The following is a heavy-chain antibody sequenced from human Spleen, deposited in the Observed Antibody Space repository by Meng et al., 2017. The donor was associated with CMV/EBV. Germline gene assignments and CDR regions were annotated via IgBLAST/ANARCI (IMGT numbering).Heavy chain of an antibody. CDR1: GYSFAGYW. CDR2: IYPGDSDT. Sequence: GGSLRLSCTASGYSFAGYWIGWVRQTPGKGLECIGLIYPGDSDTRYSPSFQGQVTMSVDKSISTAYLHLSSLKASDTAVYYCASLRQLQLPDAFDVWGQGTMVTVSS. J-gene: IGHJ3*01. D-gene: IGHD2-2*01. CDR3: ASLRQLQLPDAFDV. V-gene: IGHV5-51*01.